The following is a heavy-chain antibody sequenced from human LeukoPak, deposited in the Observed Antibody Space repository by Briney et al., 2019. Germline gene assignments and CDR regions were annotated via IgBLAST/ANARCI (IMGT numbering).Heavy chain of an antibody. CDR2: ISSSGSTI. CDR3: AKEMRNFGTYYYYMDV. J-gene: IGHJ6*03. D-gene: IGHD3-10*01. Sequence: GGSLRLSCAASGFTFSSYEMNWVRQAPGKGLEWVSYISSSGSTIYYADSVKGRFTISRDNPKNTLYLQMNSLRADDTAVYYCAKEMRNFGTYYYYMDVWGKGTTVTISS. V-gene: IGHV3-48*03. CDR1: GFTFSSYE.